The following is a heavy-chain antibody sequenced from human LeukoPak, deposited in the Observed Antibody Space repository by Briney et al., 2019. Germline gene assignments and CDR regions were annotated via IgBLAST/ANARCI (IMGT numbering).Heavy chain of an antibody. CDR3: ARAPGYCSGGSCY. CDR1: GFTFSNAW. D-gene: IGHD2-15*01. J-gene: IGHJ4*02. CDR2: ISSSGSTI. V-gene: IGHV3-11*04. Sequence: PGGSLRLSCAASGFTFSNAWMSWVRQAPGKGLEWVSYISSSGSTIYYADSVKGRFTISRDNAKNSLYLQMNSLRAEDTAVYYCARAPGYCSGGSCYWGQGTLVTVSS.